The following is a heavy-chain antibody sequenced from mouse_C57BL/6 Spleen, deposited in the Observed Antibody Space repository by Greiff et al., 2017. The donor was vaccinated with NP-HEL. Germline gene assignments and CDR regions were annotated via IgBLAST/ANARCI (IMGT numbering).Heavy chain of an antibody. CDR3: ARRESRDWYFDV. D-gene: IGHD1-1*01. CDR2: ISSGGSYT. J-gene: IGHJ1*03. V-gene: IGHV5-6*01. CDR1: GFTFSSYG. Sequence: EVQGVESGGDLVKPGGSLKLSCAASGFTFSSYGMSWVRQTPDKRLEWVATISSGGSYTYYPDSVKGRFTISRDNAKNTLYLQMSSLKSEDTAMYYCARRESRDWYFDVWGTGTTVTVSS.